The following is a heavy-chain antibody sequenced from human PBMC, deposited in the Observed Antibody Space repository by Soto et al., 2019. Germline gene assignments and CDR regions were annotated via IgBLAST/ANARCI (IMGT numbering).Heavy chain of an antibody. CDR2: ISYDGSNK. Sequence: PGGSLRLSCAASGFTFSSYAMHWVRQAPGKGLEWVAVISYDGSNKYYADSVKGRFTISRDNSKNTLYLQMNSLRAEDTAVYYCARVSTSRGAFYFDYWGQGTLVTVSS. J-gene: IGHJ4*02. D-gene: IGHD3-16*01. V-gene: IGHV3-30-3*01. CDR3: ARVSTSRGAFYFDY. CDR1: GFTFSSYA.